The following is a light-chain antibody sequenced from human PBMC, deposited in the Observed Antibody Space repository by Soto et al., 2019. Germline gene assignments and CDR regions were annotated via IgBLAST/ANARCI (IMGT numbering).Light chain of an antibody. CDR2: EAS. CDR1: QSVSNN. V-gene: IGKV3-15*01. J-gene: IGKJ1*01. Sequence: ILMTQSPATLSVSPGERATLSCRASQSVSNNLAGYQQKPGQAPRLLIYEASPRATGNPARFSGSGSGTEFTLTISGLQAEDFAVYYCQQYNNWPPRTFGQGTKVEIK. CDR3: QQYNNWPPRT.